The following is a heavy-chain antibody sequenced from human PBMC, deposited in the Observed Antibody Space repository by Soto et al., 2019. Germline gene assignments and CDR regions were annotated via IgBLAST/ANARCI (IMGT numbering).Heavy chain of an antibody. CDR1: GFTFSSYG. CDR2: IWYDGSNK. J-gene: IGHJ4*02. V-gene: IGHV3-33*01. D-gene: IGHD5-18*01. CDR3: ARDRVDSYGARKDY. Sequence: GGSLRLSCAASGFTFSSYGMHWVRQAPGKGLEWVAVIWYDGSNKYYADSVKGRFTISRDNSKNTLYLQMNSLRAEDTAVYYCARDRVDSYGARKDYWGQGTLVTVSS.